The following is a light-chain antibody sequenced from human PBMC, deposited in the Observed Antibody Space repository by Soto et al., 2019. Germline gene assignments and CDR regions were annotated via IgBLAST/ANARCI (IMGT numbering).Light chain of an antibody. V-gene: IGKV3-15*01. CDR3: QQYNNWPLT. CDR1: QRVSSSY. J-gene: IGKJ5*01. Sequence: EIALTQSPGTLSLSPGERATLSCRASQRVSSSYLAWYQQKPGQAPRLLIYGASSRATGVPARFSGSGSGTEFTLTISSLQSEDFALYYCQQYNNWPLTFGGGTRLEIK. CDR2: GAS.